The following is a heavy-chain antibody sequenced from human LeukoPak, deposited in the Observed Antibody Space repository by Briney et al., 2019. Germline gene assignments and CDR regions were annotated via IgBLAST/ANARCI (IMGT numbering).Heavy chain of an antibody. V-gene: IGHV3-74*01. CDR2: INIEGTII. CDR1: GFTFRSYW. Sequence: GGSLRLSCAASGFTFRSYWLTWVRQAPGEGLVWVARINIEGTIISYADSVKGRFTISRDNAKNTLYLQMNSLRAEDTAVYYCVRALGDAWGQGTLVTVSS. J-gene: IGHJ5*02. CDR3: VRALGDA. D-gene: IGHD7-27*01.